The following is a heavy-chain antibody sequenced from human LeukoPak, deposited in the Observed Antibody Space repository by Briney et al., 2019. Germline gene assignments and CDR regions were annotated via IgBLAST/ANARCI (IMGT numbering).Heavy chain of an antibody. V-gene: IGHV3-11*04. J-gene: IGHJ4*02. Sequence: GGSLRLSCAASGFIFSDYYETWLRQAPGKGLEWISYISETGTTIHYADSVRGRFTVSRDNTQNSLYLQMNSLRVEDTAVYYCARDAYYYSSDQWGRGTLVIVSS. D-gene: IGHD3-10*01. CDR2: ISETGTTI. CDR3: ARDAYYYSSDQ. CDR1: GFIFSDYY.